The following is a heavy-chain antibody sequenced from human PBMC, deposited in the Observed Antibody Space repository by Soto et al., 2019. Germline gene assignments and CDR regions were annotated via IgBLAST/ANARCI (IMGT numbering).Heavy chain of an antibody. CDR1: GFTFSSYA. CDR3: AKANAVEMATYFDY. Sequence: GGSLRLSCAASGFTFSSYAMHWVRQAPGKGLEWVAVISYDGSNKYYADSVKGRFTISRDNSKNTLYLQMNSLRAEDTAVYYCAKANAVEMATYFDYWGQGTLVTVSS. CDR2: ISYDGSNK. D-gene: IGHD2-8*01. V-gene: IGHV3-30-3*01. J-gene: IGHJ4*02.